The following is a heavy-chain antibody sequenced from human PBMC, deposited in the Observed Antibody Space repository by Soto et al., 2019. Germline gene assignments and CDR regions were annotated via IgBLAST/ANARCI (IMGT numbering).Heavy chain of an antibody. V-gene: IGHV4-4*02. CDR3: ARENYDFWSGYRTIDY. J-gene: IGHJ4*02. CDR2: IYHSGST. D-gene: IGHD3-3*01. Sequence: SETLSLTCAVSSGSISSSNWWSWVRQPPGKGLEWIGEIYHSGSTNYNPSLKSRVTISVDKSKNQLSLKLSSVTAADTAVYYCARENYDFWSGYRTIDYWGQGTLVTVSS. CDR1: SGSISSSNW.